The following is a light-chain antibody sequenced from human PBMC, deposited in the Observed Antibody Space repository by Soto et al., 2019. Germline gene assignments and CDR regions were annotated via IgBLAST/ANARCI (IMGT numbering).Light chain of an antibody. J-gene: IGKJ1*01. CDR1: QSVSSN. Sequence: EIVMTQSPATLSVSPGERATLSCRASQSVSSNLAWYQQKPGQDPRLLIYGASTRATGIPARFSGSGPGTEFTLTISSLPSEDFAVYYCQQYNNWPPWTFGQGTKVEIK. V-gene: IGKV3-15*01. CDR3: QQYNNWPPWT. CDR2: GAS.